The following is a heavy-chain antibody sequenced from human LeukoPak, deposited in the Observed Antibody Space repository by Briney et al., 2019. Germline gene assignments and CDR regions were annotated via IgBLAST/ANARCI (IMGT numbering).Heavy chain of an antibody. CDR3: AGSYYYDSSGYYDY. V-gene: IGHV1-69*13. J-gene: IGHJ4*02. CDR1: GGTFSSYA. CDR2: IIPIFGTA. Sequence: AASVKVSCKASGGTFSSYAISWVRQAPGQGLEWMGGIIPIFGTANYAQKFQGRVTITADESTSTAYMELSSLRSEDTAVYYCAGSYYYDSSGYYDYWGQGTLVTVSS. D-gene: IGHD3-22*01.